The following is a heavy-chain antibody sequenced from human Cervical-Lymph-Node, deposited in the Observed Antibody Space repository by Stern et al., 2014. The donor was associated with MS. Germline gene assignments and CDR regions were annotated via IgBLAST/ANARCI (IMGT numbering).Heavy chain of an antibody. V-gene: IGHV7-4-1*02. CDR1: GYTFTTYA. CDR2: INTNTRKP. D-gene: IGHD5-12*01. CDR3: ARGWLGPDWYFDL. J-gene: IGHJ2*01. Sequence: VQLVESGAELKKPGASVKVSCKASGYTFTTYAMNWVRQAPGQGLEWMGWINTNTRKPTYAPGFTGPFVFSFDNSVRTAYTQISSLRANATAVYYCARGWLGPDWYFDLWGRGTLVTVSS.